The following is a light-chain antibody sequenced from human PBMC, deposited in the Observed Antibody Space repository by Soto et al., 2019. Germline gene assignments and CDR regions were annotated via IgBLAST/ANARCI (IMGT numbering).Light chain of an antibody. CDR1: SSDVGGHNY. CDR2: EVS. CDR3: TSYTSSTNLVV. V-gene: IGLV2-14*01. Sequence: QSALTQPASVSGSPGQSITISCTGTSSDVGGHNYVSWYRQEPGKAPKLIIYEVSNRPSGVSNRFSGSKSGNTASLTISGLQAEDESDYYCTSYTSSTNLVVFGGGTKVTVL. J-gene: IGLJ3*02.